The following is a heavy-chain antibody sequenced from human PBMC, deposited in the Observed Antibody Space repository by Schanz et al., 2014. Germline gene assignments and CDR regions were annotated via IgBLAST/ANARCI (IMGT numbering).Heavy chain of an antibody. J-gene: IGHJ5*02. CDR3: AKFLYDDPS. CDR1: GGDIGNYY. Sequence: QVQLQESGPGLVKPSETLSLTCSVSGGDIGNYYWSWIRQPPGKGLEWIGYIHQSGGTNYNPSLKSPSTILVDPPKNQFSLSLTSLPAADTAVYYCAKFLYDDPSWGQGTLVTVSS. V-gene: IGHV4-59*08. D-gene: IGHD3-3*01. CDR2: IHQSGGT.